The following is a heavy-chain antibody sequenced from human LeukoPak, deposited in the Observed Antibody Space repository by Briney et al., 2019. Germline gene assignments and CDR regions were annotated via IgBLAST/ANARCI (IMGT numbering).Heavy chain of an antibody. J-gene: IGHJ3*02. CDR2: ISSSSSYI. Sequence: GGSLRLSCAASGFTFSSYSMNWVRQAPGKGLEWVSSISSSSSYIYYADSVKGRFTISRDNAKNSLYLQMNSLRAEDTAVYYCARDSGYSYGYKGAFDIWGQGTMVTVSS. CDR3: ARDSGYSYGYKGAFDI. V-gene: IGHV3-21*01. CDR1: GFTFSSYS. D-gene: IGHD5-18*01.